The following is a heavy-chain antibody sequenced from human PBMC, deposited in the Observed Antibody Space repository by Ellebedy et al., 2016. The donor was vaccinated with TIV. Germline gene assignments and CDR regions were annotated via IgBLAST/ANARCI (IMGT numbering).Heavy chain of an antibody. Sequence: SETLSLXXAVYGGSFSGYYWSWIRQHPGKGLEWIGEINHSGSTNYNPSLKSRVTISVDTSKNQFSLKLSSVTAADTAVYYCARDFVVVVAATPNYYFDYWGQGTLVTVSS. D-gene: IGHD2-15*01. CDR1: GGSFSGYY. V-gene: IGHV4-34*01. CDR3: ARDFVVVVAATPNYYFDY. J-gene: IGHJ4*02. CDR2: INHSGST.